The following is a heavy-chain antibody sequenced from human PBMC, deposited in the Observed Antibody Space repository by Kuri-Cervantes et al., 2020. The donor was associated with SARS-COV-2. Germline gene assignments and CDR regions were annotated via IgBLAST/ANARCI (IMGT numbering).Heavy chain of an antibody. CDR2: ISTSGGDT. D-gene: IGHD5-24*01. CDR1: RFTFNNYD. V-gene: IGHV3-23*01. Sequence: GESLKISCAASRFTFNNYDLIWVRQAPGKGLEWVSSISTSGGDTNYADSLKGRFTTSRDNSKNTLYLQMNSLRVEDTAVYYCASVSTMGVSLDWGQGTLVTVSS. CDR3: ASVSTMGVSLD. J-gene: IGHJ4*02.